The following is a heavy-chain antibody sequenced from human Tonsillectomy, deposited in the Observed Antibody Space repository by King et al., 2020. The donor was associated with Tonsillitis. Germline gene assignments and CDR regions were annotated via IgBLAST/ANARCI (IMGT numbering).Heavy chain of an antibody. Sequence: DVQLVESGGGLVQPGGSLRLSCAASGFTFSSYDMHWVRQATGKGLEWVSAIGTAGDTYYPGSVKGRFTITRENAKNSLYLKMTSLRAGDTAVYFCARGVGATGMFDYWGQGTLVTVAS. V-gene: IGHV3-13*01. CDR3: ARGVGATGMFDY. CDR2: IGTAGDT. CDR1: GFTFSSYD. J-gene: IGHJ4*02. D-gene: IGHD1-26*01.